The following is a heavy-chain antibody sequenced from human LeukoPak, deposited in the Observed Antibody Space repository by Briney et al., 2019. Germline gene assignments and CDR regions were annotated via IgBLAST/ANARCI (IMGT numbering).Heavy chain of an antibody. CDR1: GGSISSGGYY. D-gene: IGHD2-15*01. V-gene: IGHV4-31*03. CDR2: FYYSGST. CDR3: ARDRGCSGGRCYSARFDP. Sequence: PSETLSLTCTVSGGSISSGGYYWSWIRQHPGKGLEWVGYFYYSGSTYYNPSLKSRVTISVDTSKNQFSLKLSSVTAADTAVYYCARDRGCSGGRCYSARFDPWGQGTLVTVSP. J-gene: IGHJ5*02.